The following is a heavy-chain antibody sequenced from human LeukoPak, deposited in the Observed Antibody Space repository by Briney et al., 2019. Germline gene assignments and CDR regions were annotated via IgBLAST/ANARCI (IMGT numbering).Heavy chain of an antibody. D-gene: IGHD6-13*01. J-gene: IGHJ4*02. V-gene: IGHV4-34*01. CDR2: INHSGST. Sequence: KPSETLSLTCAVYGGSFSGYYWSWIRQPPGKGLEWIGEINHSGSTNYNPSLKSRVTISVGTSKNQFSLKLSSVTAADTAVYYCARGRTANSSSWQLDYWGQGTLVTVSS. CDR1: GGSFSGYY. CDR3: ARGRTANSSSWQLDY.